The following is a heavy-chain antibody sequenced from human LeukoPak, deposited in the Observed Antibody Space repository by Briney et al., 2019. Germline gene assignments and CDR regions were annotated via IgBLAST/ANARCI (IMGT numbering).Heavy chain of an antibody. D-gene: IGHD6-19*01. J-gene: IGHJ4*02. Sequence: KPSETLSPTCTVSGGSISSSSYYWGWIRQPPGKGLEWIGSIYYSGSTYYNPSLKSRVTITVDTSKNQFSLKLSSVTADDTAVYCGARHSWGWYYCDYWGQGTLVTVSS. CDR2: IYYSGST. CDR1: GGSISSSSYY. CDR3: ARHSWGWYYCDY. V-gene: IGHV4-39*01.